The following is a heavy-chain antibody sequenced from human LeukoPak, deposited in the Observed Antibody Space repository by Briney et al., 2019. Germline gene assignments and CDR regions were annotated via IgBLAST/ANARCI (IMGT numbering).Heavy chain of an antibody. CDR1: GFTVSSNY. V-gene: IGHV3-66*01. D-gene: IGHD2/OR15-2a*01. CDR3: VRDHYYSFDY. Sequence: GGSLRLSCAASGFTVSSNYMNWVRQAPGKGLEWVSVIYSGGSTIYADSVKGRSTISRDNAKNSLYLQMNSLRDEDTAVYYCVRDHYYSFDYWGQGTLVTVSS. CDR2: IYSGGST. J-gene: IGHJ4*02.